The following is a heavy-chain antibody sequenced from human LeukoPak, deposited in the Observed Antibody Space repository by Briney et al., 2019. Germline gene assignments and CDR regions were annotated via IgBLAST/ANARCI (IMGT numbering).Heavy chain of an antibody. CDR2: INTNTGNP. D-gene: IGHD2-15*01. CDR3: ARGSSICSGGSCYPDAFDI. Sequence: ASVKVSCKASGYTFTSYAMNWVRQAPGQGLEWMGWINTNTGNPTYAQGFTGRFVFSLDTSVSTAYLQISSLKAEDTAVYYCARGSSICSGGSCYPDAFDIWGQGTMVTVSS. J-gene: IGHJ3*02. V-gene: IGHV7-4-1*02. CDR1: GYTFTSYA.